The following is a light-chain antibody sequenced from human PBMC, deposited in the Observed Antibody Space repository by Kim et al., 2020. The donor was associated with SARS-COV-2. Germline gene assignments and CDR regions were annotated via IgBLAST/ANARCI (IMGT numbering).Light chain of an antibody. CDR1: QDISNY. J-gene: IGKJ1*01. Sequence: PSVGTRVTITCRASQDISNYVAWYQQKPGKPPKLLIYAASTLQSGVPSRFSGSGSGTDFTLTISSLQPEDVATYYCQKYDGAPWTFGQGTKVDIK. CDR3: QKYDGAPWT. V-gene: IGKV1-27*01. CDR2: AAS.